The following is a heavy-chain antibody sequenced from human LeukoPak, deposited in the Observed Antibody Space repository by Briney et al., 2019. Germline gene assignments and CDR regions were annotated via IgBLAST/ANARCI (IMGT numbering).Heavy chain of an antibody. V-gene: IGHV1-2*02. D-gene: IGHD3-22*01. Sequence: GASVKVSCKASGYTFTGYYMHWVRQAPGQGLEWMGWINPNSGGTNYAQKFQGRVTMTRDTSISTACMELSRLRSDDTAVYYCARGDYYDSSGYPDWGQGTLVTVSS. CDR2: INPNSGGT. CDR3: ARGDYYDSSGYPD. CDR1: GYTFTGYY. J-gene: IGHJ4*02.